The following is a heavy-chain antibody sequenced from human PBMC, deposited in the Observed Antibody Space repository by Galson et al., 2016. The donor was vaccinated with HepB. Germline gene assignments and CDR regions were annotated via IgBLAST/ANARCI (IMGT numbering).Heavy chain of an antibody. CDR1: GYSFTTYG. V-gene: IGHV1-18*01. CDR2: IRIYNGNT. Sequence: SVKVSCKASGYSFTTYGISWVRQAPGQGPEWMGWIRIYNGNTNYAQKYQGRVTMTTDKSTSTAYMELRSLRSDDTAVYYCARDENGPSVLRMYGVDTPYGMDVWGQGTTVIVSS. D-gene: IGHD3-3*01. J-gene: IGHJ6*02. CDR3: ARDENGPSVLRMYGVDTPYGMDV.